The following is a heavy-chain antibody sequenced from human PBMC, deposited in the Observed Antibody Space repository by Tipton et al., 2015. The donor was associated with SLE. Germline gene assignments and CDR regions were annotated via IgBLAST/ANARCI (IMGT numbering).Heavy chain of an antibody. CDR2: IRGNDHDT. D-gene: IGHD2-21*01. Sequence: SLRLSCAASGLTLSNNAMSWVRQAPGKGLEWVSGIRGNDHDTYYADSVKGRFTIFRDSSKNTLFLQMNNLRVDDTAVYFCASGDTVWFDPRGQGTLVTVSS. CDR1: GLTLSNNA. CDR3: ASGDTVWFDP. J-gene: IGHJ5*02. V-gene: IGHV3-23*01.